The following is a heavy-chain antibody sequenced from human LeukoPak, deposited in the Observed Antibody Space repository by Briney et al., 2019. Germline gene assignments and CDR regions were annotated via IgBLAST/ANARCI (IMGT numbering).Heavy chain of an antibody. J-gene: IGHJ4*02. CDR3: ARMESWVLPTGPRGFDH. D-gene: IGHD4/OR15-4a*01. CDR1: GGSISSYY. V-gene: IGHV4-59*12. CDR2: IYYSGST. Sequence: PSETLSLTCTVSGGSISSYYWSWIRQPPGKGLEWIGYIYYSGSTNYNPSLKSRVTMSVDTSKNQFSLKVSSVTAADTAVYYCARMESWVLPTGPRGFDHWGQGTLVTVSS.